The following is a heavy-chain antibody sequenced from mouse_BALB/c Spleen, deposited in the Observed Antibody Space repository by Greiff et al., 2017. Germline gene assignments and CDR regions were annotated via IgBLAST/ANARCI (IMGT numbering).Heavy chain of an antibody. Sequence: QVQLKESGAELAKPGASVKMSCKASGYTFTSYWMHWVKQRPGQGLEWIGYINPSTGYTEYNQKFKDKATLTADNSSSTAYMQLSSLTSEDSAVYYCARRGNSHYYAMEYWGQGTSVTVSS. CDR3: ARRGNSHYYAMEY. J-gene: IGHJ4*01. CDR1: GYTFTSYW. CDR2: INPSTGYT. D-gene: IGHD2-1*01. V-gene: IGHV1-7*01.